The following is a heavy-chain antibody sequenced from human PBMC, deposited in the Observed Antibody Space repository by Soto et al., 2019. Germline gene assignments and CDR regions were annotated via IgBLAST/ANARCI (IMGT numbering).Heavy chain of an antibody. D-gene: IGHD1-26*01. J-gene: IGHJ6*02. CDR1: RFSFTNAW. CDR2: IKSKTDGGTA. V-gene: IGHV3-15*01. Sequence: EVQLVESGGGFVQPGGSLRLSCVASRFSFTNAWMSWVRQAPGKGPEWVGRIKSKTDGGTADYAAPVKGRVTISRDESQNTLYLHTDSQKTEDTALYHCSTDIGIYGLDIWGQGTTVTVSS. CDR3: STDIGIYGLDI.